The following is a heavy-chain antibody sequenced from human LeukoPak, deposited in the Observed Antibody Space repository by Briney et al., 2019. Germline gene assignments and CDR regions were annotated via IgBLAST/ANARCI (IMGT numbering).Heavy chain of an antibody. V-gene: IGHV4-30-4*07. J-gene: IGHJ4*02. Sequence: SETLSLTCAVSGGSISSGGYSWSWIRQPPGKGLEWIGYIYYSGTTYYSPSLKSRISISIDTSKNQFSLNLSSVTAADTAVYYCARTIVPGTYFDYWGQGTLVTVSS. CDR2: IYYSGTT. CDR1: GGSISSGGYS. D-gene: IGHD2/OR15-2a*01. CDR3: ARTIVPGTYFDY.